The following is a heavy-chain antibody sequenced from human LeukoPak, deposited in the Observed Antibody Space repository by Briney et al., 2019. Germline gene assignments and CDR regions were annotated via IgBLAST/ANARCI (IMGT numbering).Heavy chain of an antibody. CDR3: ARVRELETPDY. CDR1: VYTFTSYG. V-gene: IGHV1-18*01. CDR2: ISAYNGNT. J-gene: IGHJ4*02. D-gene: IGHD1-1*01. Sequence: GASVNVSCKASVYTFTSYGISWVRQAPGQGLEWMGWISAYNGNTNYAQKLQGRVTMTTDTSTSTAYMELRSLRSDDTAVYYCARVRELETPDYWGQGTLVTVSS.